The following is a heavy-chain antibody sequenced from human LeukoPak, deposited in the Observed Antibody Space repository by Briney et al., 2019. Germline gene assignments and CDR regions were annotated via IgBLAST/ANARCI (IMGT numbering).Heavy chain of an antibody. CDR2: LSGSGAGT. CDR3: AKAELGVDTFFDY. D-gene: IGHD3-3*01. Sequence: PGGSLRLSCAASGFTFSDHALGRVRQAPGRGLEWVATLSGSGAGTYYSDSVQGRFTISRDNSKRTLFLQMNSLRAEDTAFYYCAKAELGVDTFFDYWGQGTLVTVSS. CDR1: GFTFSDHA. V-gene: IGHV3-23*01. J-gene: IGHJ4*02.